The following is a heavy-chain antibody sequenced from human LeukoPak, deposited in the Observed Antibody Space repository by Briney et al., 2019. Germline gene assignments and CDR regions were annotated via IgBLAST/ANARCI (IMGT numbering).Heavy chain of an antibody. CDR3: ARDGSLIGSSGSSPKYYYYYMDV. Sequence: AASVKVSCKASGYTFTSYYMHWVRQAPGQGLEWMGIINPSGGSTSYAQKFQGRVTMTRDMSTSTVYMELSSLRSEDTAVYYCARDGSLIGSSGSSPKYYYYYMDVWGKGTTVTVSS. CDR1: GYTFTSYY. V-gene: IGHV1-46*01. CDR2: INPSGGST. D-gene: IGHD3-10*01. J-gene: IGHJ6*03.